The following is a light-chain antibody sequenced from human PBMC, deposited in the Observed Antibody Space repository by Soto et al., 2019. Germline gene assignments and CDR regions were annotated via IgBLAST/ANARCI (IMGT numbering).Light chain of an antibody. J-gene: IGKJ2*01. Sequence: EVVLTQSPGTLALSPGERATLSCRASQSIVSSSVAWYQQKLGQAPRLVIYGSSTRATGIPERFSVSASGTDCAHNISRLEPEDFAVSYCQHYGSGGYTFGQGTKMEIK. CDR3: QHYGSGGYT. CDR2: GSS. CDR1: QSIVSSS. V-gene: IGKV3-20*01.